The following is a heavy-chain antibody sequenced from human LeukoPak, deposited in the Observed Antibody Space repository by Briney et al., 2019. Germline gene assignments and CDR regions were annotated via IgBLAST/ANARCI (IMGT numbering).Heavy chain of an antibody. CDR3: ACSSRYDIWTGYPY. CDR2: INANSGGT. D-gene: IGHD3-9*01. CDR1: GYTFTGYY. V-gene: IGHV1-2*02. Sequence: ASVTVSCKASGYTFTGYYMHWVRQAPGQGLEWMGWINANSGGTNYAQKFQGRVTMTRDTSISTAYMELSRLRSDDTAVYYCACSSRYDIWTGYPYWGQGTLVTVSP. J-gene: IGHJ4*02.